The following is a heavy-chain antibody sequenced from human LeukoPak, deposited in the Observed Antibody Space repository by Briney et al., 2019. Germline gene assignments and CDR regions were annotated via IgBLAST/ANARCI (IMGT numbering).Heavy chain of an antibody. CDR3: AHAPYGISDP. V-gene: IGHV3-21*01. D-gene: IGHD3-16*01. J-gene: IGHJ5*02. CDR1: EFTFSRYA. Sequence: GGSLRLSCAASEFTFSRYAMNWVRQAPGKGLEWVSSISPSSDFIYYAASVKGRFTISRDNAKNSVFLQVTSLRDEDTAVYYCAHAPYGISDPWGQGTLVTVSS. CDR2: ISPSSDFI.